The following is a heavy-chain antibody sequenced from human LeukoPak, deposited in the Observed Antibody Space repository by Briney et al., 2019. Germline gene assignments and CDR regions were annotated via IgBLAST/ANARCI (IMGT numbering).Heavy chain of an antibody. CDR1: GFTFRTYW. CDR2: INEDGSIT. Sequence: SGGSLRLSCAVSGFTFRTYWMHWVRQVPGEGPVWVSRINEDGSITNYADSVKGRFSISRDNAKNTLYLQMNSLGAEDTAVYYCGRDLGGRSGYWGQGTLVTVSS. J-gene: IGHJ4*02. D-gene: IGHD1-26*01. V-gene: IGHV3-74*01. CDR3: GRDLGGRSGY.